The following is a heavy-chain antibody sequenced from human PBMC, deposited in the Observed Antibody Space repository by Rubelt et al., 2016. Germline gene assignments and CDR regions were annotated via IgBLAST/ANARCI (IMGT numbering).Heavy chain of an antibody. D-gene: IGHD2-2*01. Sequence: QLQLQESGPGLVKPSETLSLTCTVSGGSISSSSYYWGWIRQPPGKGLEWIGSIYYSGSTNYNPSLMIRVTSSVDTSENHLSPRLTSVTAADTAVEYCASLRGLVVPAAVDYWGQGTLVTVSS. CDR1: GGSISSSSYY. CDR3: ASLRGLVVPAAVDY. J-gene: IGHJ4*02. CDR2: IYYSGST. V-gene: IGHV4-39*02.